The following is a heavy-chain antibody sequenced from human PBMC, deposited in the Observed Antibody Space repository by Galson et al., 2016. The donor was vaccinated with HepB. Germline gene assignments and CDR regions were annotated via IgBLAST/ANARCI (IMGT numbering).Heavy chain of an antibody. CDR2: ISVYNGNT. CDR1: GYTFNTYG. CDR3: ARVGFCTAVGCYSNGMGV. D-gene: IGHD3-22*01. J-gene: IGHJ6*02. V-gene: IGHV1-18*01. Sequence: SVKVSCKASGYTFNTYGFSWVRQAPGQGLEWMGWISVYNGNTIYGENMEGRATMTTDTSTNTAYMELRNLRSDDTAVYYCARVGFCTAVGCYSNGMGVWGQGTTVTVSS.